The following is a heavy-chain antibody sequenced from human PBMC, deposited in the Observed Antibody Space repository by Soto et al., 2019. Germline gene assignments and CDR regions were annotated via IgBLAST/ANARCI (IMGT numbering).Heavy chain of an antibody. Sequence: QVQLQESGPGLVKPSQTLSLTCTVSGGSISSGGYYWSWIRQHPGKGLEWIGYIYYSGSTYYNPSHKSRVTISVDTSKNQFSLKLSSVTAADTAVYYCARGDMVRGVTQFDYWGQGTLVTVSS. V-gene: IGHV4-31*03. J-gene: IGHJ4*02. D-gene: IGHD3-10*01. CDR2: IYYSGST. CDR1: GGSISSGGYY. CDR3: ARGDMVRGVTQFDY.